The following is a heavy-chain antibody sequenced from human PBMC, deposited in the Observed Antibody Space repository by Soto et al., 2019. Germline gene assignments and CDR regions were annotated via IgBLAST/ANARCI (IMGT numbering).Heavy chain of an antibody. J-gene: IGHJ5*02. V-gene: IGHV3-9*01. CDR2: ISWNGGRT. Sequence: EVHLVESGGGLAQPGRSLRLSCAASGFTFDDYAMYWVRQSPGKGLEWVSVISWNGGRTAYADSVKGRFTISRDNAYNSLYLQMDSLRAEDSALYFCAKGGSASFIAPAGRDHWFDPWGQGTLVTVSS. D-gene: IGHD6-13*01. CDR3: AKGGSASFIAPAGRDHWFDP. CDR1: GFTFDDYA.